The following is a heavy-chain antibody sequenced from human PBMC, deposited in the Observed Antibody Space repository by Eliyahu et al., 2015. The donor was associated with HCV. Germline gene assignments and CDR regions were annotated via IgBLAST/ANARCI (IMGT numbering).Heavy chain of an antibody. V-gene: IGHV3-9*01. D-gene: IGHD3-16*02. CDR3: AKGYTFGGLISDYFDY. Sequence: EVQLVESGGGLVQPGRSLRLSCXASGFIFDDCAMYWVRQVPGKGLEWVSGISWNSGSIGYADSVKSRFTISRDNAKSSLYVQMNSLRAEDTALYYCAKGYTFGGLISDYFDYWGQGTLVTVSS. CDR1: GFIFDDCA. J-gene: IGHJ4*02. CDR2: ISWNSGSI.